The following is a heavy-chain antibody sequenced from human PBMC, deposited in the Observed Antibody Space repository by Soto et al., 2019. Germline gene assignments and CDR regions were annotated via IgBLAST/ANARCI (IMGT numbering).Heavy chain of an antibody. D-gene: IGHD1-1*01. CDR1: GFTFSSYW. CDR2: INSDGTTT. V-gene: IGHV3-74*01. CDR3: ARVGTGYYYKDV. J-gene: IGHJ6*03. Sequence: EVQLVESGGGLVQPGGSLRLSCAASGFTFSSYWMHWVRQAPGKGLVWVSRINSDGTTTTYADSVKGRFTISRDNAKNTLYVEMNSLRAEDTAAYYCARVGTGYYYKDVWGKGTTVTVSS.